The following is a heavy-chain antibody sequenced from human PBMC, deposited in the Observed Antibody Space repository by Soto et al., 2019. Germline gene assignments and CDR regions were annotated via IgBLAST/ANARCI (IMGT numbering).Heavy chain of an antibody. CDR3: ATLGDYVWGSYRTDYYYGMDV. V-gene: IGHV1-8*01. Sequence: ASVKVSCKTSGYTFTSFDINWVRQATGQGLEWMGWMNPNSGNTGYAQMFQGRVTMTRNTSISTAYLELSSLRSEDTAVYYCATLGDYVWGSYRTDYYYGMDVWGQGTTVTVSS. CDR2: MNPNSGNT. D-gene: IGHD3-16*02. CDR1: GYTFTSFD. J-gene: IGHJ6*02.